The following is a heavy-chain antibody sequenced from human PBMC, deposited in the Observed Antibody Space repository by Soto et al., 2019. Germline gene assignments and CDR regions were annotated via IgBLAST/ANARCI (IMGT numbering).Heavy chain of an antibody. CDR2: IHSGGGT. J-gene: IGHJ3*02. Sequence: VGSLRLSCAASGFTVSSSYMNWVRQAPGKGLEWVSIIHSGGGTHYADSVKGRFTISRDNSKNTLYLQMNSLRAEDTAVYYCARSSGGSYHSHAFDIWGQGTMVTVSS. D-gene: IGHD3-16*02. CDR1: GFTVSSSY. V-gene: IGHV3-53*01. CDR3: ARSSGGSYHSHAFDI.